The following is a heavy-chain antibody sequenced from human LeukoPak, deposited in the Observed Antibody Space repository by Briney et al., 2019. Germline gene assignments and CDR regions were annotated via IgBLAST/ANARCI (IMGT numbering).Heavy chain of an antibody. J-gene: IGHJ4*02. CDR1: GYSISSGYY. D-gene: IGHD3-3*01. CDR3: AREFSWSGFFDY. CDR2: IYDSGST. Sequence: SETLSLTCTVSGYSISSGYYWGWIRQPPGKGLEWIGHIYDSGSTNYNPSLKSRVTISVDTSKNQFSLKLSSVTAADTAVYYCAREFSWSGFFDYWGQGTLVTVSS. V-gene: IGHV4-38-2*02.